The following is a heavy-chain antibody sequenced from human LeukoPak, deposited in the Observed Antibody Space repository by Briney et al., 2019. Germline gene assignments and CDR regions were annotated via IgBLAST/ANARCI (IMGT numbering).Heavy chain of an antibody. J-gene: IGHJ4*02. D-gene: IGHD3-16*01. CDR2: IYYSGST. Sequence: SETLSLTCTVSGGSISSYFWSWVRQPPGKGLEWVGYIYYSGSTYYNPSLKSRVTMSVDTSKNQFSLNLNSVTAADTAVYYCARSRGGVVDYWGQGTLVTVSS. V-gene: IGHV4-59*08. CDR1: GGSISSYF. CDR3: ARSRGGVVDY.